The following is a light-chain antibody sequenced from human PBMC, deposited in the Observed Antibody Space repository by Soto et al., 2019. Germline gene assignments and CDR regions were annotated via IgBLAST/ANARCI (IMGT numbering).Light chain of an antibody. J-gene: IGKJ1*01. CDR2: AAS. CDR1: QSISNY. V-gene: IGKV1-39*01. CDR3: QQSYSTPRT. Sequence: NQMSKSLSALSAYVGDRVTITCRASQSISNYLNWYQQKPGKAPNLLIYAASSLQSGVPSRFSGRGSGTDFTLTISSLQPEDFATYFCQQSYSTPRTFGQGTKVDIK.